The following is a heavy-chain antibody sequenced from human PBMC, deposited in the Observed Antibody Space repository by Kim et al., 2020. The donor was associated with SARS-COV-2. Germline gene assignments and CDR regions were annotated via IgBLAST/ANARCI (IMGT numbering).Heavy chain of an antibody. Sequence: YADSVEGRFTISRDNARNRLYLQMNSLRAEDTALYFCARDDEVPGRGLLYWGQGTLVTVSS. V-gene: IGHV3-74*01. J-gene: IGHJ4*02. CDR3: ARDDEVPGRGLLY. D-gene: IGHD1-1*01.